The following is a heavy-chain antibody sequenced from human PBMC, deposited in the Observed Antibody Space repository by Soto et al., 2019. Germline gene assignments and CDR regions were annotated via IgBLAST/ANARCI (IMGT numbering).Heavy chain of an antibody. V-gene: IGHV3-74*01. Sequence: GGSLRLSCAASGITFSSYWMHWVRQAPGKGLVWVSRIKSDGSSTSYADSVKGRFTISRDNAKNTLYLQMNSLRAADTAVYYCAREACSGGNCFYFGPDYWGQGTLVTVSS. D-gene: IGHD2-15*01. CDR3: AREACSGGNCFYFGPDY. J-gene: IGHJ4*02. CDR2: IKSDGSST. CDR1: GITFSSYW.